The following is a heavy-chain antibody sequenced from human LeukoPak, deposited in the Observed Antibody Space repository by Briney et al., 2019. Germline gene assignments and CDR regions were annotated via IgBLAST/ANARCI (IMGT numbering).Heavy chain of an antibody. CDR1: GFTFSSYG. Sequence: GGSLRLACAASGFTFSSYGMHWVRQAPGKGLEWVAVIWYDGSNKYYADSVKGRFTISRDNSKNTLYLQMNSLRAEDTAVYYCAKDGMVRGVTSNFDYWGQGTLVTVSS. CDR2: IWYDGSNK. D-gene: IGHD3-10*01. V-gene: IGHV3-30*02. J-gene: IGHJ4*02. CDR3: AKDGMVRGVTSNFDY.